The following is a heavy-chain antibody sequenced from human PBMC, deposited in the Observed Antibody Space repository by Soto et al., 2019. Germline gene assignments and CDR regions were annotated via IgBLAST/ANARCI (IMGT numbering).Heavy chain of an antibody. Sequence: QVQLVQSGAEVKKPGSSVKVSCKASGGTFSSYAISWVRQAPGQGLEWMGGIIPIFGTANYAQKFQGRVTITADESTSTAYMALSSLRSEDTAVYYCARDRVDYDYVWGSYRPNWFDPWGQGTLVTVSS. CDR3: ARDRVDYDYVWGSYRPNWFDP. CDR1: GGTFSSYA. J-gene: IGHJ5*02. V-gene: IGHV1-69*12. CDR2: IIPIFGTA. D-gene: IGHD3-16*02.